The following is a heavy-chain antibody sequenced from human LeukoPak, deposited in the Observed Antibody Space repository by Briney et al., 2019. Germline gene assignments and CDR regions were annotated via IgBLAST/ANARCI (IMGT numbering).Heavy chain of an antibody. CDR1: GYIFTGYY. J-gene: IGHJ4*02. Sequence: GASVKVSCKASGYIFTGYYMHWVRQAPGQGLEWMGWINPNSGGTNYAQKFQGRVTMTRDTSISTAYMELSRLRSDDTAVYYCASFLSIAAAGTTTGFWGQGTLVTVSS. V-gene: IGHV1-2*02. D-gene: IGHD6-13*01. CDR2: INPNSGGT. CDR3: ASFLSIAAAGTTTGF.